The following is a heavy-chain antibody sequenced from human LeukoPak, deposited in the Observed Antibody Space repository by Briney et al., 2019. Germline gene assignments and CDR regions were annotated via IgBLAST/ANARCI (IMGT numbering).Heavy chain of an antibody. CDR3: ARDRYYYDSSGYFSYDY. D-gene: IGHD3-22*01. Sequence: PSETLSLTCTVSGGSISGYYWSWIRQPAGKGLEWIGRIYTSGSTNYNPSLKSRVTMSVDTSKNQFSLKLSSVTAADTAVYYCARDRYYYDSSGYFSYDYWGQGTLVTVSS. CDR2: IYTSGST. J-gene: IGHJ4*02. CDR1: GGSISGYY. V-gene: IGHV4-4*07.